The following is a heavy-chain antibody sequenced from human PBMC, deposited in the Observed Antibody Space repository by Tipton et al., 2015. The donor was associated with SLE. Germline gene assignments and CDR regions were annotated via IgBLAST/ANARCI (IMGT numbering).Heavy chain of an antibody. J-gene: IGHJ4*02. D-gene: IGHD6-6*01. CDR2: IYHSGGT. V-gene: IGHV4-61*01. Sequence: TLSLTCTVSGGSVSSGSYYWSWIRQPPGKGLEWIGYIYHSGGTNHSPSLRSRLTTSVDTSKNQFSLRLSSVTAADTAVYYCATRRPLTARLDYWGQGTLVTVSS. CDR1: GGSVSSGSYY. CDR3: ATRRPLTARLDY.